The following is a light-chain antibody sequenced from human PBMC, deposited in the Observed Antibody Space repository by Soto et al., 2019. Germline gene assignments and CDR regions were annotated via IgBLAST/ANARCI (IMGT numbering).Light chain of an antibody. V-gene: IGLV1-40*01. Sequence: QSVLTQPPSVSGAPGQRVTISCTGSSSNIGAGYEVHWYQQLPGTAPKLLIYGNSNRPSGVPDRFSGSKSGTSASLAITGLQAEDEADYYCQPYDSSLSGSSVFGTGTKLTVL. J-gene: IGLJ1*01. CDR3: QPYDSSLSGSSV. CDR2: GNS. CDR1: SSNIGAGYE.